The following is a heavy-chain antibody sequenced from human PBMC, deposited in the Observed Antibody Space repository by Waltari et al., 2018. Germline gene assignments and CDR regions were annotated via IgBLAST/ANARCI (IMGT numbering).Heavy chain of an antibody. Sequence: EVQLLESGGGLVQPGGSLRLSCAASGFTFSSYAMSWVRQAPGKGLGWVSAISGSGGSTYDADSVKGRFTISRDNSKNTLYLQMNSLRAEDTAVYYCARDTAMVRGIPNYWGQGTLVTVSS. CDR2: ISGSGGST. J-gene: IGHJ4*02. D-gene: IGHD3-10*01. CDR1: GFTFSSYA. CDR3: ARDTAMVRGIPNY. V-gene: IGHV3-23*01.